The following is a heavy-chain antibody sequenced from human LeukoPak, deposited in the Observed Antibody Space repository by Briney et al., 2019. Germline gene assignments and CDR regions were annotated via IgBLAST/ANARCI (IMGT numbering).Heavy chain of an antibody. J-gene: IGHJ6*02. CDR1: GYSFTGYW. V-gene: IGHV5-51*01. D-gene: IGHD3-10*01. CDR3: ARLIGGGPNYYGMDV. Sequence: GESLKISSKVSGYSFTGYWIGWRRRLPGKRLEWMGIIYPGDSDTRYSPSFQGQVTISADRSINTAYLQWSSLKASDTAMYYCARLIGGGPNYYGMDVWGQGTTVTVPS. CDR2: IYPGDSDT.